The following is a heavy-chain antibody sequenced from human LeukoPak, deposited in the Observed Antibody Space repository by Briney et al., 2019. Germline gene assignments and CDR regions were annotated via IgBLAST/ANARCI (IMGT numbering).Heavy chain of an antibody. D-gene: IGHD5-18*01. Sequence: LETLSLTCAVYGGSFSGYYWSWIRQPPGKGLEWIGEINHSGSTNYNPSLKSRVTISVDTSKNQFSLKLSSVTAADTAVYYCARLSSRGYSYGNYYYYGMDVWGQGTTVTVSS. V-gene: IGHV4-34*01. CDR2: INHSGST. CDR1: GGSFSGYY. CDR3: ARLSSRGYSYGNYYYYGMDV. J-gene: IGHJ6*02.